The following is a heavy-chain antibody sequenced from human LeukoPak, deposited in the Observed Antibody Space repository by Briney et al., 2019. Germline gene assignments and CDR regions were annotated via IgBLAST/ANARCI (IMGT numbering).Heavy chain of an antibody. D-gene: IGHD6-13*01. CDR1: GDSVSTDSGA. V-gene: IGHV6-1*01. CDR2: TYYRSKWYY. J-gene: IGHJ4*02. Sequence: SQTLSLTCAISGDSVSTDSGAWNWIRQSPSRGPEWLGRTYYRSKWYYDYAVSVKSRITINPDTSKNQVSLHLNSVTPEDTAVYYCARDFSAANAPFDYWGQGTLVIVSS. CDR3: ARDFSAANAPFDY.